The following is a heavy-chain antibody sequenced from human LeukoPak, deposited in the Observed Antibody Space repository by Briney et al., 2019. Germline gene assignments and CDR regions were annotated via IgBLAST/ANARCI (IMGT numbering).Heavy chain of an antibody. CDR2: MNPNSGNT. V-gene: IGHV1-8*01. J-gene: IGHJ4*02. CDR3: ARGRRLLIYCTNGVCQYYFDY. D-gene: IGHD2-8*01. Sequence: ASVTVSCKASGYTCTSYDINWVRHATGQPLEWRGWMNPNSGNTGYAQKTQGRVTMTRHTSRSTAYMELSSLRSEDTGVYYCARGRRLLIYCTNGVCQYYFDYWGQGTLVTVSS. CDR1: GYTCTSYD.